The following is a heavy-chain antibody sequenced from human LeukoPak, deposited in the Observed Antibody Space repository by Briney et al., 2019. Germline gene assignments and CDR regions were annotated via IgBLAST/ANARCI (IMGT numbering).Heavy chain of an antibody. V-gene: IGHV4-39*07. J-gene: IGHJ2*01. CDR3: ARDRGGATHGYFDL. CDR1: GGSISSSSYY. Sequence: PSETLSLTCTVSGGSISSSSYYWGWIRQPPGKGLEWIGSIYYSGSTYYNPSLKSRVTISVDTSKNQFSLKLSSVTAADTAVYYCARDRGGATHGYFDLWGRGTLVTVSS. CDR2: IYYSGST. D-gene: IGHD1-26*01.